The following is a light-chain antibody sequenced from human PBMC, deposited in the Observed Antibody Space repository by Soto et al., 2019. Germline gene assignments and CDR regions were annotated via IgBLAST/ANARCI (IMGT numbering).Light chain of an antibody. V-gene: IGLV2-23*01. CDR3: SSFAGSGTLVV. CDR2: EDT. Sequence: QSALTQPASVSGSPGQSITISCTGTKTDIGNYNLVSWYQRHPDKAPKLIIYEDTKRPSGISNRFSASKSGTTASLTISGRQAEDEADYHCSSFAGSGTLVVFGGGTKLTVL. CDR1: KTDIGNYNL. J-gene: IGLJ2*01.